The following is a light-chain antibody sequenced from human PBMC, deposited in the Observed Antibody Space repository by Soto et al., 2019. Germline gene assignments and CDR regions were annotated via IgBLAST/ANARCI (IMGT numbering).Light chain of an antibody. J-gene: IGLJ1*01. Sequence: QSALAQPASVSGSPGQSITISCTGTSSDVGSYNLVSWYQQHPGKAPKLMIYEGSKRPSGVSNRFSGSKSGNTASLTISGLQAEDEADYYCSSYTSINTHVFGTGTKVTVL. CDR3: SSYTSINTHV. CDR2: EGS. V-gene: IGLV2-14*02. CDR1: SSDVGSYNL.